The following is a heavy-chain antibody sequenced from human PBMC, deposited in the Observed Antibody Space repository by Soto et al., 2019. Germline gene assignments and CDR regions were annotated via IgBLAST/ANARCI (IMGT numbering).Heavy chain of an antibody. D-gene: IGHD6-6*01. Sequence: QVQLQESGPGLVKPSQTLSLTCTVSGGSISSGGYFWSWIRQHPGKGLEWIGFIYYSGSTYYNPSLKSRVTRSVDTSKNQLSLKLSSVTAADTAVYYCAREGAAPYYYYGMDVWGQGTTVTVSS. V-gene: IGHV4-31*03. CDR3: AREGAAPYYYYGMDV. J-gene: IGHJ6*02. CDR2: IYYSGST. CDR1: GGSISSGGYF.